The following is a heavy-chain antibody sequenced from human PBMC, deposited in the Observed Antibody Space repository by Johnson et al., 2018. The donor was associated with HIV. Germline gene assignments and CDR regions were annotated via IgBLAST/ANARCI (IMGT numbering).Heavy chain of an antibody. V-gene: IGHV3-30-3*01. CDR3: ARPLMVYASDAFDI. J-gene: IGHJ3*02. Sequence: VQLVESGGGVVQPGRSLRLSCAASGFTFSSYAMHWVRQAPGKGLEWVAVISYDGSNKYYADSLKGRFTISRDNSKNTLYLQMNSLRAEDTAVYYCARPLMVYASDAFDIWGQGTMVTVSS. D-gene: IGHD2-8*01. CDR1: GFTFSSYA. CDR2: ISYDGSNK.